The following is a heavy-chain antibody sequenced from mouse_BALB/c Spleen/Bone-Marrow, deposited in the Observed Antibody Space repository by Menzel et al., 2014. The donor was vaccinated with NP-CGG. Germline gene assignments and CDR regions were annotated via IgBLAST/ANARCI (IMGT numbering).Heavy chain of an antibody. D-gene: IGHD1-1*01. CDR1: GFTFSSYA. CDR2: ISSGGSYT. J-gene: IGHJ3*01. Sequence: EVQLVESGGGLVKPGGSLKLSCAASGFTFSSYAMSWVRQTPEKRLEWVATISSGGSYTYYPDSVKGRFTISRDNAKNALYLQRSSLRSGDTAMYYCARPHYYGSSWFAYWGQGTLVTVSA. V-gene: IGHV5-9-3*01. CDR3: ARPHYYGSSWFAY.